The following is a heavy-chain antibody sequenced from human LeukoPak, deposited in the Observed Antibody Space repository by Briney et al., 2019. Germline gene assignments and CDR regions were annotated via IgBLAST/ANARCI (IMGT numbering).Heavy chain of an antibody. CDR2: IYYSGST. CDR1: GGSISSSSYY. D-gene: IGHD3-22*01. Sequence: SETLSLTCTVSGGSISSSSYYWGWIRQPPGKGLEWIGSIYYSGSTYYNPSLKSRVTISVDTSKNQFSLKLSSVTAADTAVYYCARGRGREAYYYDSSGYHDYWGQGTLVTVSS. V-gene: IGHV4-39*07. J-gene: IGHJ4*02. CDR3: ARGRGREAYYYDSSGYHDY.